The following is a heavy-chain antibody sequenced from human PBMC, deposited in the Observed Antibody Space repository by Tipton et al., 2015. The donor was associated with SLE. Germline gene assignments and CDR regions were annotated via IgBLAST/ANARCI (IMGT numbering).Heavy chain of an antibody. J-gene: IGHJ4*02. D-gene: IGHD4-11*01. Sequence: TLSLTCTVSGDSIGRRNYYWGWLRQTPGKGLEWIGSIYFTGSSYSQLSLKTRVSISVVPSRNDFSLKLTSVTAADTAVYFCVRHAPVYSSSYERPHIDFWSLGTLVTV. CDR3: VRHAPVYSSSYERPHIDF. CDR2: IYFTGSS. V-gene: IGHV4-39*01. CDR1: GDSIGRRNYY.